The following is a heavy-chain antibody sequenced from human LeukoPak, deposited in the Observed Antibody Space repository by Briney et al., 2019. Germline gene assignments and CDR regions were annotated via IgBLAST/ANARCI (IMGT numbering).Heavy chain of an antibody. Sequence: GGSLRLSCAASGFIFNTHWMHWVRQAPGKGLVWVSAISGSGGSTYYADSVKGRFTISRDNSKNTLYLQMNSLRAEDTAVYYCATPSAKYYFDYWGQGTLVTVSS. V-gene: IGHV3-23*01. D-gene: IGHD6-25*01. CDR2: ISGSGGST. CDR1: GFIFNTHW. CDR3: ATPSAKYYFDY. J-gene: IGHJ4*02.